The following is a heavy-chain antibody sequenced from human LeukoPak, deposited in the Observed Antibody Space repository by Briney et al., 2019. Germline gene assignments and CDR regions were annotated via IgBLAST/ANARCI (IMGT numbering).Heavy chain of an antibody. D-gene: IGHD5-18*01. CDR1: GVSISSNGYY. CDR2: IYYSGST. Sequence: SETLSLTCTVSGVSISSNGYYWAWFRQPPGKGLEWIGSIYYSGSTNYNPSLKSRVTISVNTSKNQFSLKLSSVTAADTAVYYCARGPVPGYSYGFDYWGQGTLVTVSS. V-gene: IGHV4-39*07. J-gene: IGHJ4*02. CDR3: ARGPVPGYSYGFDY.